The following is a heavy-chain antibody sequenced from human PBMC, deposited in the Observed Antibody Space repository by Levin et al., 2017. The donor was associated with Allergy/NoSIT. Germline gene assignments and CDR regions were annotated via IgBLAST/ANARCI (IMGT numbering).Heavy chain of an antibody. CDR2: ISSSSSYI. D-gene: IGHD4-17*01. V-gene: IGHV3-21*01. CDR3: ARVSGLGPPDYGDYEKDDAFDI. Sequence: PGGSLRLSCAASGFTFSSYSMNWVRQAPGKGLEWVSSISSSSSYIYYADSVKGRFTISRDNAKNSLYLQMNSLRAEDTAVYYCARVSGLGPPDYGDYEKDDAFDIWGQGTMVTVSS. J-gene: IGHJ3*02. CDR1: GFTFSSYS.